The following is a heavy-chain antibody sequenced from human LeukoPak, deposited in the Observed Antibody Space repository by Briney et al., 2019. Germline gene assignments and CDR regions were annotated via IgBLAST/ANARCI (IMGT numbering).Heavy chain of an antibody. J-gene: IGHJ6*03. CDR2: INWNGGST. CDR1: GFTFDDYG. Sequence: GGSLRLSCAASGFTFDDYGMSWVHQAPGKGLEWVSGINWNGGSTGYADSVKGRFTISRDNAKNSLYLQMNSLRAEDTALYYCARHWHYDFWSGYSAPSYYYYYMDVWGKGTTVTVSS. V-gene: IGHV3-20*04. CDR3: ARHWHYDFWSGYSAPSYYYYYMDV. D-gene: IGHD3-3*01.